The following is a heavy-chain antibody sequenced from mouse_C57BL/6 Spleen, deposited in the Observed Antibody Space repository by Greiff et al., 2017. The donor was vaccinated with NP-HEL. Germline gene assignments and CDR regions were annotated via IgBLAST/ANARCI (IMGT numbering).Heavy chain of an antibody. CDR1: GFSLTSYA. V-gene: IGHV2-9-1*01. J-gene: IGHJ4*01. D-gene: IGHD1-1*01. CDR2: IWTGGGT. CDR3: ARNPTVVGYAMDY. Sequence: QVQLQQSGPGLVAPSQSLSITCTVSGFSLTSYAISWVRQPPGKGLEWLGVIWTGGGTNYNSALKSRLSISKDNSKSQVFLKMNSLQTDDTARYYCARNPTVVGYAMDYWGQGTSVTVSS.